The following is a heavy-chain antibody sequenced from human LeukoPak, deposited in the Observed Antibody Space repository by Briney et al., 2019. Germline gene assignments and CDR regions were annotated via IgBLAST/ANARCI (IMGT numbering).Heavy chain of an antibody. Sequence: SETLSLTCTVSGGSISGSYWTWVRQPAGKGLEWIGRIYSNEITNYNPSLKSRVTMSVDTSKNQFSLKLTFVTAADTAVYYCARGSGAATNEALDYWGQGTLVTVSS. CDR1: GGSISGSY. V-gene: IGHV4-4*07. D-gene: IGHD1-26*01. CDR2: IYSNEIT. J-gene: IGHJ4*02. CDR3: ARGSGAATNEALDY.